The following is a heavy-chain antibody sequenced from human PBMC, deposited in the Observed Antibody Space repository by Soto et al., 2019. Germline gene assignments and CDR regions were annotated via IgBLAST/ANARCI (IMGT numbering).Heavy chain of an antibody. D-gene: IGHD2-21*02. CDR1: GGSISSYY. V-gene: IGHV4-59*01. J-gene: IGHJ6*02. CDR3: VRDLWGYCGTDCYPLDV. CDR2: IYYSGST. Sequence: SETLSLTCTVSGGSISSYYWSWIRQPPGKGLEWIGYIYYSGSTNYNPSLKSRVTISVDTSKNQFSLKLNSVTAADTAVYYCVRDLWGYCGTDCYPLDVWGQGTTVTVSS.